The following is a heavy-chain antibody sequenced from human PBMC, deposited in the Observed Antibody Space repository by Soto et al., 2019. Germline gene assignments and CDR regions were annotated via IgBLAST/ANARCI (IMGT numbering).Heavy chain of an antibody. CDR1: GYTFTGYY. J-gene: IGHJ4*02. CDR3: ATLWFGELLGAGPQTSIDY. V-gene: IGHV1-2*02. D-gene: IGHD3-10*01. Sequence: ASVKVSCKASGYTFTGYYMHWVRQAPGQGLEWMGWINPNSGGTNYAQKFQGRVTMTRDMSISTAYMELSRLRSDDTAVYYCATLWFGELLGAGPQTSIDYWGQGTLVTVSS. CDR2: INPNSGGT.